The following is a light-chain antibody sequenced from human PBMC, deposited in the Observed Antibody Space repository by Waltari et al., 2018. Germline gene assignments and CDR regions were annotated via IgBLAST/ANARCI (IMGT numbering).Light chain of an antibody. Sequence: QSVLTQPPSVSGTPGQRVTISCSGSTSNIGAGHDVPWYQPLPGTAPKLLIYGNNNPPSVVPDRFSGSKSGTSASLAITGLQADDEADYFCQSFDNMLSGGVVFGGGTKLAVL. V-gene: IGLV1-40*01. CDR2: GNN. CDR3: QSFDNMLSGGVV. CDR1: TSNIGAGHD. J-gene: IGLJ2*01.